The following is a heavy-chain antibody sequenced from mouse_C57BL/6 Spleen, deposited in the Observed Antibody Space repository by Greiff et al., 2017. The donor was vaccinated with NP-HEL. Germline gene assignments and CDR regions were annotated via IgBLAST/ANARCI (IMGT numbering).Heavy chain of an antibody. D-gene: IGHD1-1*01. CDR3: ARIPQLRGFAY. CDR2: IHPNSGSN. Sequence: QVQLQQPGAELVKPGASVKLSCKASGYTFTSYWMHWVKQRPGQGLEWIGMIHPNSGSNNSNEKFKSKATLTVDKSTSTAYMQLSSLAAEDAAVYYCARIPQLRGFAYWGQGTLVTVSA. CDR1: GYTFTSYW. V-gene: IGHV1-64*01. J-gene: IGHJ3*01.